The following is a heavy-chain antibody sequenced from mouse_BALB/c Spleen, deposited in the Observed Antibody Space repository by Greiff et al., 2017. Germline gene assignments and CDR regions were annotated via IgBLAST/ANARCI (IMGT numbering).Heavy chain of an antibody. V-gene: IGHV2-6-4*01. CDR1: GFSFSRYS. CDR2: IWDGGST. Sequence: VQLMESGPGLVAPSQTLSITCTVSGFSFSRYSVHWVRQPPGKGLEWLGMIWDGGSTDYNPAIKSRLSISKDNSKAQVFLKMNSLQTDDTAMYYCARKNHSPYAMDYWGQGTSVTVSS. CDR3: ARKNHSPYAMDY. D-gene: IGHD6-1*01. J-gene: IGHJ4*01.